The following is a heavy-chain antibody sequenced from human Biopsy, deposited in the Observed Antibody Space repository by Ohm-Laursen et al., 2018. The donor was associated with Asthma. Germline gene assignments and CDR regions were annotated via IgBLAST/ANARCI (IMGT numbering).Heavy chain of an antibody. D-gene: IGHD2-2*01. Sequence: SVKVSCKSLGGTFNTYVIGWVRQAPGQGLEWMGGINSVFGTTTYPQKFQDRVTITADDSTSTVYMELSSLRSEDTAVYYCARKAGSCTSRTCYSLDFWGQGTLVPVSS. V-gene: IGHV1-69*13. CDR1: GGTFNTYV. CDR2: INSVFGTT. J-gene: IGHJ4*02. CDR3: ARKAGSCTSRTCYSLDF.